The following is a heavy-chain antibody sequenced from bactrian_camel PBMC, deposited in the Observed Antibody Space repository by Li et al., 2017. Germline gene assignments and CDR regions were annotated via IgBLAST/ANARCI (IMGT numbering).Heavy chain of an antibody. CDR2: VFTGGGSI. Sequence: QLVESGGDLVQPGGSLTLSCTASVDTSSSYSMAWFRQVPGEEREQVTGVFTGGGSITYADSVKGRFTISRDNVKNTLSLQMNSLKPEDTGMYYCAAQQMYGLICRLSSTFPHWGQGTQVTVS. CDR3: AAQQMYGLICRLSSTFPH. D-gene: IGHD6*01. CDR1: VDTSSSYS. J-gene: IGHJ4*01. V-gene: IGHV3S42*01.